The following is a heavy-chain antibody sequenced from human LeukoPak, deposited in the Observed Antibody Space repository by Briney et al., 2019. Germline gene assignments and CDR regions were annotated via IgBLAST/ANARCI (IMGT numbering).Heavy chain of an antibody. D-gene: IGHD6-13*01. Sequence: PGGSLRLSCAASGFTFSSYWMSWVRQPPGKGLEWIGSFYYSGSTYYNPSLKSRVTLLIDTSKNQFSLKLSSVTAADTAVYYCARDRGIAAAADAFEIWGQGTTVTVSS. V-gene: IGHV4-39*02. CDR1: GFTFSSYW. J-gene: IGHJ3*02. CDR2: FYYSGST. CDR3: ARDRGIAAAADAFEI.